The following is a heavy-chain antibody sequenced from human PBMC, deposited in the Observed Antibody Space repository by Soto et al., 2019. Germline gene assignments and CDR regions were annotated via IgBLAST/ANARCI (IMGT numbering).Heavy chain of an antibody. CDR1: GFSFSNYG. CDR3: ARDPWGLKCSGGSCYYFDS. D-gene: IGHD2-15*01. J-gene: IGHJ4*02. CDR2: IWYDGSGK. Sequence: GGSLRLSCAASGFSFSNYGMHWVRQAPGKGLEWVAVIWYDGSGKYYADSVKGRFTISRDNSENTLSLQMNSLKAEDTAVYYCARDPWGLKCSGGSCYYFDSWGQGTLVTVSS. V-gene: IGHV3-33*01.